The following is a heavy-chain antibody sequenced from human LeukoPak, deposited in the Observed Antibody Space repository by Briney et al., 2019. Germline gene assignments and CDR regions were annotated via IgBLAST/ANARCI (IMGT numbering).Heavy chain of an antibody. V-gene: IGHV1-69*13. J-gene: IGHJ6*02. CDR2: IIPIFGTA. CDR3: ARGPRSGYYHVYYYYGMDV. D-gene: IGHD3-22*01. CDR1: GGTFSSYA. Sequence: ASVKVSCKASGGTFSSYAISWVRQAPGQGLEWMGGIIPIFGTANYAQKFQGRVTITADESTSTACMELSSLRSEDTAVYYCARGPRSGYYHVYYYYGMDVWGQGTTVTVSS.